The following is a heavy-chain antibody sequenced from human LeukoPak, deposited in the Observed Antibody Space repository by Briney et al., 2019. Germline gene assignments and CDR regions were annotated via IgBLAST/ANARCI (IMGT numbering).Heavy chain of an antibody. D-gene: IGHD6-13*01. V-gene: IGHV4-34*01. CDR3: VTGQVKQQLLPRTGSRDYYYYMDV. CDR2: INHSGST. J-gene: IGHJ6*03. CDR1: GGSFSGYY. Sequence: SSETLSLTCAVYGGSFSGYYRSWIRQPPGKGLEWIGEINHSGSTNYNPSLKSRVTISVDTSKNQFSLKQSSVTAADTAVYYCVTGQVKQQLLPRTGSRDYYYYMDVWGEGTTVTVSS.